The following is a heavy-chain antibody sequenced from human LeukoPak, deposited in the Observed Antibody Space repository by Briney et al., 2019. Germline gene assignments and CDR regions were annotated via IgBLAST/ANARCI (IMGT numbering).Heavy chain of an antibody. V-gene: IGHV4-30-4*08. CDR3: ARSLDYYYYGMDV. J-gene: IGHJ6*01. D-gene: IGHD1-1*01. CDR1: GGSISSGDYY. CDR2: IYYSGST. Sequence: SETLSLTCTVSGGSISSGDYYWSCIRQPPGKGLECIGYIYYSGSTYYNPSLKSRVTISVDTSKNQFSLKLSSVTAADTAVYYCARSLDYYYYGMDVWGQGTTVTVSS.